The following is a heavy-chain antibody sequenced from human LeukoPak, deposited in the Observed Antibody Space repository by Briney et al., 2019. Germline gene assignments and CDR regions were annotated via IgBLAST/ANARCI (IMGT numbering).Heavy chain of an antibody. J-gene: IGHJ4*02. D-gene: IGHD6-13*01. CDR2: FDPEDGET. V-gene: IGHV1-24*01. Sequence: ASVKVSCKVSGYTLTELSMHWVRQAPGKGLEWMGGFDPEDGETTYAQKFQGRVTMTEDTSTDTAYMELSSLRSEDTAVYYCATGNQQLVPFDYWGQGTLVTVSS. CDR1: GYTLTELS. CDR3: ATGNQQLVPFDY.